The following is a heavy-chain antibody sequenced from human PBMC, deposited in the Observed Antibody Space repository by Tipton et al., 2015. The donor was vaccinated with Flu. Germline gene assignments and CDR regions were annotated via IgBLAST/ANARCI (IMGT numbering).Heavy chain of an antibody. D-gene: IGHD7-27*01. Sequence: SLRLSCAASGFTFSSYEMNWVRQAPGKGLEWLSYISSSGSTISYADSVRGRFTMSRDNAKNSLYLQMNSLRAEDPALYYCATLSGDDYWGQGDLVTVSS. CDR1: GFTFSSYE. CDR2: ISSSGSTI. CDR3: ATLSGDDY. J-gene: IGHJ4*02. V-gene: IGHV3-48*03.